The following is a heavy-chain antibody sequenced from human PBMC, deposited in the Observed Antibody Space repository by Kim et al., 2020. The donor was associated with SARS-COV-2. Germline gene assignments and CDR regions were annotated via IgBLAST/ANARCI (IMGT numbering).Heavy chain of an antibody. V-gene: IGHV4-31*03. CDR3: AIVRTSMIVVVMYFDY. CDR2: IYYSGST. J-gene: IGHJ4*02. CDR1: GGSISSGCYY. D-gene: IGHD3-22*01. Sequence: SETLSLTCTVSGGSISSGCYYWSWIRQHPGKGLEWIGYIYYSGSTYYNPSLTTRVTISVDTSKNQFSLKLSSVTAADTAVYYCAIVRTSMIVVVMYFDYCGQGTLVTVSS.